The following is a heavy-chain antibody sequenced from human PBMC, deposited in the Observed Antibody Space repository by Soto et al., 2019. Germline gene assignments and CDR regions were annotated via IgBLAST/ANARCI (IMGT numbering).Heavy chain of an antibody. Sequence: EVQLVESGGGLVKPGGSLRLSCVASEFSFSTYNMNWVRQAPGKGLEWVSFISSTSSHIHYADSVKGRFTISRDNAKNSLYLQMNSVRAEDTAVYYCARDPAADGYYGMDVWGQGTTVTVSS. V-gene: IGHV3-21*01. CDR2: ISSTSSHI. D-gene: IGHD6-13*01. CDR3: ARDPAADGYYGMDV. J-gene: IGHJ6*02. CDR1: EFSFSTYN.